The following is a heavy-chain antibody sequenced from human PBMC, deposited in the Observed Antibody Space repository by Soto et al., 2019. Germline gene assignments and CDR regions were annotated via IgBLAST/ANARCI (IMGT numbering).Heavy chain of an antibody. V-gene: IGHV4-38-2*01. CDR3: ERVDGSSGYQRWFDP. J-gene: IGHJ5*02. CDR1: GYSINSGYY. Sequence: SETLSLTCAVSGYSINSGYYWGWIRQPPGKGLEWIGSINHSGSTYYNPSLKSRVTISVDTSKNQFSLKLSSVTAADTAVYYCERVDGSSGYQRWFDPWGQGTLVTVSS. D-gene: IGHD3-22*01. CDR2: INHSGST.